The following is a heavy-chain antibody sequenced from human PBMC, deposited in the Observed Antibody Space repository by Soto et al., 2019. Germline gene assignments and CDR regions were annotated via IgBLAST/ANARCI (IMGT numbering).Heavy chain of an antibody. J-gene: IGHJ5*02. CDR1: GGSITNEDW. V-gene: IGHV4-4*02. D-gene: IGHD2-21*01. Sequence: QLQLQESGPGLVRPSGTLSLTCAVSGGSITNEDWWNWVRQPPGKGLEWIGEIFQSGSANYNPSLKSRVTMSIDKSKNYLALKLDSVTAADTAVYYCAREVSGVQAYDLWGRGILVSVSS. CDR2: IFQSGSA. CDR3: AREVSGVQAYDL.